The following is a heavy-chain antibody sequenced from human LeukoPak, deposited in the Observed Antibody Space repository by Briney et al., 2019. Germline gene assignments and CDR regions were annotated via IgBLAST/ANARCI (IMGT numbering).Heavy chain of an antibody. V-gene: IGHV4-38-2*02. CDR3: ARDLVQGYDILTGPYDY. CDR2: IYHSGST. J-gene: IGHJ4*02. D-gene: IGHD3-9*01. CDR1: GYSISSGYY. Sequence: SETLSLTCAVSGYSISSGYYWGWTRQPPGKGLEWIGSIYHSGSTYYNPSLKSRVTISVDTSKNQFSLKLSSVTAADTAVYYCARDLVQGYDILTGPYDYWGQRTLVTVSS.